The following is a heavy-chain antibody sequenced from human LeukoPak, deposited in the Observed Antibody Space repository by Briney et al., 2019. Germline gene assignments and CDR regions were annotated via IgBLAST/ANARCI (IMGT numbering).Heavy chain of an antibody. CDR3: ARVDTAMVGYFDY. Sequence: SETLSLTCAVYGGSFSGYYWGWIRQPPGKGLEWIGEINHSGSTNYNPSLKSRVTISVDTSKNQFSLKLSSVTAADTAVYYCARVDTAMVGYFDYWGQGTLVTVSS. CDR1: GGSFSGYY. V-gene: IGHV4-34*01. CDR2: INHSGST. D-gene: IGHD5-18*01. J-gene: IGHJ4*02.